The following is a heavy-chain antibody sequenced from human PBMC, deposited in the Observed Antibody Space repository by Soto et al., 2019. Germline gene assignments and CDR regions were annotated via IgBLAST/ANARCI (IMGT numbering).Heavy chain of an antibody. Sequence: QVQLVQSGAEVKKPGAAVKVSCKTSGYTFTSYAITWVRQAPGQGLERMGKISGYNGNTDYSEKFQGRVTMTTDTSTSTAYIERRSLRSDDTAVYFCAREPLFGYLENWGQGTLVTVS. CDR2: ISGYNGNT. CDR1: GYTFTSYA. D-gene: IGHD3-3*02. CDR3: AREPLFGYLEN. V-gene: IGHV1-18*04. J-gene: IGHJ4*02.